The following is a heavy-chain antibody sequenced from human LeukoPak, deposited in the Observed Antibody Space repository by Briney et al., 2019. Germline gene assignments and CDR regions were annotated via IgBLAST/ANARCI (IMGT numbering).Heavy chain of an antibody. V-gene: IGHV3-23*01. CDR2: ISGSGGST. CDR1: GFTFSSYA. Sequence: AGGSLRLSCAASGFTFSSYAMSWVRQAPGKGLEWVSAISGSGGSTYYADSVKGRFTISRDNSENTLYLQMNSLRAEDTAVYYCAKDPNYYDSSGYYHWGQGTLVTVSS. CDR3: AKDPNYYDSSGYYH. J-gene: IGHJ5*02. D-gene: IGHD3-22*01.